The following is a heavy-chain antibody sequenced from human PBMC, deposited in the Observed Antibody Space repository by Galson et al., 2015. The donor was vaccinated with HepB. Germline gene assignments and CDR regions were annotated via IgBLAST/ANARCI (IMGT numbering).Heavy chain of an antibody. CDR3: ARDREGYNYGELDY. Sequence: SVKVSCKASGGTFSSYTISWVRQAPGQGLEWMGRIIPILGIANYAQKFQGRVTITADKSTSTAYMELSSLRSEDTAVYYCARDREGYNYGELDYWGQGTLVTVSS. V-gene: IGHV1-69*04. J-gene: IGHJ4*02. CDR2: IIPILGIA. D-gene: IGHD5-24*01. CDR1: GGTFSSYT.